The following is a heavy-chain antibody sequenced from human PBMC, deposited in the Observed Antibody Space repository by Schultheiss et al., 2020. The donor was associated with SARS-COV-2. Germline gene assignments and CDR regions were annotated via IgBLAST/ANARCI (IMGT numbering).Heavy chain of an antibody. CDR1: GGSISSSNW. D-gene: IGHD6-19*01. J-gene: IGHJ4*02. CDR3: ARDRRGAVAGGYFDY. V-gene: IGHV4-4*02. Sequence: SETLSLTCAVSGGSISSSNWWSWVRQPPGKELEWIGRIYTSGSTNYNPSLKSRVTISVDTSKNQFSLKLSSVTAADTAVYYCARDRRGAVAGGYFDYWGQGTLVTVSS. CDR2: IYTSGST.